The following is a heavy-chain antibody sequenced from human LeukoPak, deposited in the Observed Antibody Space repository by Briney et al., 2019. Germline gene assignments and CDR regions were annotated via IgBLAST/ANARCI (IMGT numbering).Heavy chain of an antibody. CDR1: GGSFSGYY. J-gene: IGHJ5*02. CDR2: INHSGST. D-gene: IGHD3-10*01. V-gene: IGHV4-34*01. CDR3: ARDLVSWVTMVRGVIDP. Sequence: SETLSLTCAVYGGSFSGYYWSWIRQPPGKGLEWIGEINHSGSTNYNPSLKSRVTISVDTSKNQFSLKLSSVTAADTAVYYCARDLVSWVTMVRGVIDPWGQGTLVTVSS.